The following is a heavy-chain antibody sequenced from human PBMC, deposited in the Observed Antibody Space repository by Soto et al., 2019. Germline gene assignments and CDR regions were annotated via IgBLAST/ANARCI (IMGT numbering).Heavy chain of an antibody. CDR3: SRDPGDGHYFDY. Sequence: ASVKVSCKAPRDTFTSYYINWVRQAPGHGLEWIGVINPHGGSTVYSQKFQGRVTLARDTSATTAYMELRSLTSEDTAVYYCSRDPGDGHYFDYWGQGALVTV. D-gene: IGHD2-21*01. V-gene: IGHV1-46*01. J-gene: IGHJ4*02. CDR2: INPHGGST. CDR1: RDTFTSYY.